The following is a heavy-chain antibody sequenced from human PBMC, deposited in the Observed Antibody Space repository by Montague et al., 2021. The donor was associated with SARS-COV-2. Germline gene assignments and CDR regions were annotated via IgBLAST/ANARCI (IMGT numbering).Heavy chain of an antibody. D-gene: IGHD6-13*01. CDR2: ISASGTDI. J-gene: IGHJ6*02. CDR1: GFTFTDYF. V-gene: IGHV3-11*01. CDR3: ARDIHTSSREGVGV. Sequence: SLRLSCAASGFTFTDYFMFWSRQAPGKGLEWISYISASGTDIYYADSXXGRFTISRDNAKNSLYLQMNSLRAEDTAVYYCARDIHTSSREGVGVWGRGTTVTVSS.